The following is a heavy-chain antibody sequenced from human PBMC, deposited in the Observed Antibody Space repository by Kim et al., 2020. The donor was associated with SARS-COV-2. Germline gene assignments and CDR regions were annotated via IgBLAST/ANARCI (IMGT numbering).Heavy chain of an antibody. D-gene: IGHD4-17*01. V-gene: IGHV1-69*01. J-gene: IGHJ4*02. Sequence: AQKFQVRVTITADESTSTAYMELSSLRSEDTAVYYCARRGDDYYGYYFDYWGQGTLVTVSS. CDR3: ARRGDDYYGYYFDY.